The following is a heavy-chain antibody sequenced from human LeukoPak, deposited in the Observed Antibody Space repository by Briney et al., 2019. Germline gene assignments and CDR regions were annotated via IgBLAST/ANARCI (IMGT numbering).Heavy chain of an antibody. CDR1: GFSLSSNY. CDR2: IYTGGNT. J-gene: IGHJ4*02. V-gene: IGHV3-66*01. Sequence: GGSLRLSCAASGFSLSSNYMSWVRQAPGKGLEWVSRIYTGGNTYYPDSVKGRFTLSRDNSKNTVYLQMNSLRVEDTAMYNCASVSVLLYYFDSWGQGTLVAVSS. CDR3: ASVSVLLYYFDS. D-gene: IGHD5/OR15-5a*01.